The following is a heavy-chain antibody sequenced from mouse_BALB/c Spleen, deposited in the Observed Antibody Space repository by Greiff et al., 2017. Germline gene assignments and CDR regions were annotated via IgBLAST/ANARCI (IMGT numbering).Heavy chain of an antibody. CDR1: GFTFSSYG. Sequence: EVQLVESGGDLVKPGGSLKLSCAASGFTFSSYGMSWVRQTPDKRLEWVATISSGGSYTYYPDSVKGRFTISRDNAKNTLYLQMSSLKSEDTAMYYCARHKYGPSTTATFDVWGAGTTVTVSS. CDR3: ARHKYGPSTTATFDV. J-gene: IGHJ1*01. V-gene: IGHV5-6*01. CDR2: ISSGGSYT. D-gene: IGHD1-2*01.